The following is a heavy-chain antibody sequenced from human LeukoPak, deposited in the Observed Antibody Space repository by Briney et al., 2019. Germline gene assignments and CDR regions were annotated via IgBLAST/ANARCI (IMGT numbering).Heavy chain of an antibody. Sequence: SETLSLTCAVSGGSISSSNWWSWVRQPPGKGLEWIGEIYHSGSTNYNPSLKSRVTISVDTSKNQFSLKLSSVTAADTAVYYCARQSRNDYVWGSYRYTSNFDYWGQGTLVTVSS. J-gene: IGHJ4*02. D-gene: IGHD3-16*02. CDR3: ARQSRNDYVWGSYRYTSNFDY. CDR1: GGSISSSNW. CDR2: IYHSGST. V-gene: IGHV4-4*02.